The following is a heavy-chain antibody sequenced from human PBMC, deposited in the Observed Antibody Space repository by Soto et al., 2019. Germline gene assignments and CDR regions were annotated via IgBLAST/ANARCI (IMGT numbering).Heavy chain of an antibody. CDR1: GFTFDDYA. Sequence: EVQLVESGGGLVQPGRSLRLSCAASGFTFDDYAMHWVRQAPGKGLVRVSGISWNSGSIGYADSVKGRFTISRDNAKNSLYLQMNSLRAEDTALYYCAKEFSRAAAGTTSYYYMDVWGKGTTVTVSS. CDR2: ISWNSGSI. V-gene: IGHV3-9*01. D-gene: IGHD6-13*01. J-gene: IGHJ6*03. CDR3: AKEFSRAAAGTTSYYYMDV.